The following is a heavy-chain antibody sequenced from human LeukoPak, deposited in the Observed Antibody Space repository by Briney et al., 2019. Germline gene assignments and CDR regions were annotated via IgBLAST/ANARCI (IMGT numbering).Heavy chain of an antibody. Sequence: GGSLRLSCAASGFTFSSYEMNWVRPAAGKGLEWVSYIRSSGSTMYYADSVKGRFTISRDNAKNSLYLQMNSLRAEDTAVYYCARDNYDSSGYYFDWGQGTLVTVSS. CDR3: ARDNYDSSGYYFD. D-gene: IGHD3-22*01. V-gene: IGHV3-48*03. J-gene: IGHJ4*02. CDR1: GFTFSSYE. CDR2: IRSSGSTM.